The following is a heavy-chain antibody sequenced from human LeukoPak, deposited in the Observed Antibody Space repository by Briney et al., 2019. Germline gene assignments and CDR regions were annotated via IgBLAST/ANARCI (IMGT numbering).Heavy chain of an antibody. CDR2: IYYSGST. D-gene: IGHD3-10*01. Sequence: SETLSLTCTVSGGSISSGDYYWSWIRQPPGKGLEWIGYIYYSGSTSYNPSLKSRVTISVDTSKNQFSLKLSSVTAADTAVFYCARGPGSENYWAFDYWGQGTLVTFSS. V-gene: IGHV4-61*08. CDR1: GGSISSGDYY. CDR3: ARGPGSENYWAFDY. J-gene: IGHJ4*02.